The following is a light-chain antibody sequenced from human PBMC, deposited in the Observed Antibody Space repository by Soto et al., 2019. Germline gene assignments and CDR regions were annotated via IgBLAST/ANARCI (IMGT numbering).Light chain of an antibody. Sequence: GLTNSPVAVSLSPRERATLSCRASQSVSNNYLAWYQQKPGQAPRLLIYGASNRATGIPDRFSGSGSGTDFTLTISSLQPDDFGTYYCQEYNSYTGTFGQGTKVDI. CDR1: QSVSNNY. J-gene: IGKJ1*01. CDR2: GAS. CDR3: QEYNSYTGT. V-gene: IGKV3-20*01.